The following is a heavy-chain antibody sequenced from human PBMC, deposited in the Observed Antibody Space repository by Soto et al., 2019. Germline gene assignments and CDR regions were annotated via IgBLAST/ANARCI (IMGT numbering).Heavy chain of an antibody. D-gene: IGHD2-8*01. CDR2: IIPIFGTA. V-gene: IGHV1-69*12. J-gene: IGHJ5*02. CDR3: ARWGVTNRNWFDP. Sequence: QVQLVQSGAEVKKPGSSVKVSCKASGGTFSSYAISWVRQAPGQGLEWMGGIIPIFGTANYAQKFQGRVTITADEATSTSYMELSSLRAEETTVYYCARWGVTNRNWFDPWGQGTLVTVSS. CDR1: GGTFSSYA.